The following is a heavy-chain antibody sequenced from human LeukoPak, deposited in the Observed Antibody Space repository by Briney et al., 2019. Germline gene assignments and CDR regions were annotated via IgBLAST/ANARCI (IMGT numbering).Heavy chain of an antibody. CDR3: AKDLYYYESSGYYNFDY. J-gene: IGHJ4*02. Sequence: PGGSLRLSCAASGFTFSSYAMSWVRQAPGKGLGWVSAISGSGGSTYYADSVKGRFTISRDNSKNTLYLQMNSLRAEDTAAYYCAKDLYYYESSGYYNFDYWGQGTLVTVSS. CDR2: ISGSGGST. V-gene: IGHV3-23*01. D-gene: IGHD3-22*01. CDR1: GFTFSSYA.